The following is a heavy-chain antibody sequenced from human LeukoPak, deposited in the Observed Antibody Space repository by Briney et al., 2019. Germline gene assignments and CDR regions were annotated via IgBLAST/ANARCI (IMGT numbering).Heavy chain of an antibody. J-gene: IGHJ4*02. CDR2: IYYSGST. CDR1: GGSISSYY. CDR3: AKSGGSGLIDY. Sequence: SETLSLTCTVSGGSISSYYWSWIRQPPGKGLEWIGYIYYSGSTNYNPSLKSRVTISVDTSKNQFSLNLSSVTAADTAVYYCAKSGGSGLIDYWGQGTLVTVSS. V-gene: IGHV4-59*08. D-gene: IGHD1-26*01.